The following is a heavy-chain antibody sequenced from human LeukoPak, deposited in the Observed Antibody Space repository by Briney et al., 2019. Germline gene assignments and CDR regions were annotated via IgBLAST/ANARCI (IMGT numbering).Heavy chain of an antibody. V-gene: IGHV1-18*04. CDR1: GYTFTSYG. CDR3: AIDYGHFPVGDY. J-gene: IGHJ4*02. Sequence: ASVKVSCKASGYTFTSYGISWVRQAPGQGLEWMGWINTYNGNTKYTQRLQGRVTVTTDTSTSTAYMELRSLRSDDTAVYYCAIDYGHFPVGDYWGQGTLATVSS. CDR2: INTYNGNT. D-gene: IGHD4-17*01.